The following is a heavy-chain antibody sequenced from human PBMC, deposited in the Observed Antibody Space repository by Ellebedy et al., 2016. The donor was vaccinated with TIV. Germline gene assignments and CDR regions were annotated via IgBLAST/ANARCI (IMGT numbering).Heavy chain of an antibody. D-gene: IGHD4-17*01. J-gene: IGHJ3*02. Sequence: MPSETLSLTCAVYGGSFSGYYWSWIRQPPGKGLEWIGEINHSGSTNYNPSLKSRVTISVDTSKNQFSLKLSSVTAADTAVYYCAVDYGDYANAFDIWGQGTMVTVSS. CDR2: INHSGST. CDR1: GGSFSGYY. V-gene: IGHV4-34*01. CDR3: AVDYGDYANAFDI.